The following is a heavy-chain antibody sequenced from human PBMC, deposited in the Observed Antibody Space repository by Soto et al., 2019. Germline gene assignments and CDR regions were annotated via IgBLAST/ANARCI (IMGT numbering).Heavy chain of an antibody. J-gene: IGHJ4*02. CDR1: GYTFTSYA. V-gene: IGHV1-18*01. D-gene: IGHD6-13*01. CDR3: ARDAAAGLNDY. CDR2: ISAYNGNT. Sequence: QVQLVQSGAEVKKPGASVKVSCKASGYTFTSYAISWVRQAPGQGLEWLGWISAYNGNTKYVQNFQGRVTMTTATSTTTAYMELRSLRSDDTAVYYCARDAAAGLNDYWGQGTLVTVSS.